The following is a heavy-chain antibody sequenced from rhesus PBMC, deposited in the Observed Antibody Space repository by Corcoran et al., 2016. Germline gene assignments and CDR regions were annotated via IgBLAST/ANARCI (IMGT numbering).Heavy chain of an antibody. CDR3: ARGYSSGWYDPINSLDV. V-gene: IGHV4-80*01. CDR2: INGNRGST. CDR1: GASISSYW. J-gene: IGHJ5-2*02. Sequence: QVQLQASGPGLVKPSATLSLTCAVSGASISSYWWRWIRQPPGPGPVCIGEINGNRGSTYYNPSLKSRVTSSKDASKNQFSLKLSSVTAADTAVYYCARGYSSGWYDPINSLDVWGRGVLVTVSS. D-gene: IGHD6-31*01.